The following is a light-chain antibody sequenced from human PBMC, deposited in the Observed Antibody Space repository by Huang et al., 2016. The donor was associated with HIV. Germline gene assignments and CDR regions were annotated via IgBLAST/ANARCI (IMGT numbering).Light chain of an antibody. CDR3: QHYNNWPPRT. CDR1: QSISNN. V-gene: IGKV3-15*01. Sequence: ETVMTQSPATLSVSPGEIITLSCRASQSISNNLAWYQQKPGQVPRLLIYGASTRASGIPARFSGSGSGTDFTLTISSLQSEDSAVYYCQHYNNWPPRTFGRGTKVEIK. J-gene: IGKJ1*01. CDR2: GAS.